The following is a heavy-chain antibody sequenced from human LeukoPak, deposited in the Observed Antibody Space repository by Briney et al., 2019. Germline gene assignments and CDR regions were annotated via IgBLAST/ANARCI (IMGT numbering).Heavy chain of an antibody. Sequence: SETLSLTCTVSGGSIRSSYYYWGWIRQPPGKGLEWIGSIYYSGSTYYNPSLKSRVTISVDTSKNQFSLKLSSVTAADTAVYYCARQLEYYYDSSGYHFDYWGQGTLVTVSS. J-gene: IGHJ4*02. CDR1: GGSIRSSYYY. V-gene: IGHV4-39*01. CDR2: IYYSGST. D-gene: IGHD3-22*01. CDR3: ARQLEYYYDSSGYHFDY.